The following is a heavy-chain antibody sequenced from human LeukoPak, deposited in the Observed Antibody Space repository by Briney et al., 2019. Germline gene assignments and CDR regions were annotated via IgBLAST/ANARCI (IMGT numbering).Heavy chain of an antibody. J-gene: IGHJ4*02. CDR3: ARDPHDRYYFDY. D-gene: IGHD3-16*02. CDR2: ISSSSSYI. Sequence: GGSLRLSCAASGFTFSSYSMNWVRQAPGKGLEWVSFISSSSSYIYYADSVKGRFTISRDNAKNSLYLQMNSLRAEDTAVYYCARDPHDRYYFDYWGQGTLVTVSS. CDR1: GFTFSSYS. V-gene: IGHV3-21*01.